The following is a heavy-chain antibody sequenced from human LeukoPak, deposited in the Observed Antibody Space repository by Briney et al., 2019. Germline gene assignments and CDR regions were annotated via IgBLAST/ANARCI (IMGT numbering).Heavy chain of an antibody. CDR1: GYSISSGYY. V-gene: IGHV4-38-2*01. CDR3: ARGPGYYGSGSYYRQWYFDL. D-gene: IGHD3-10*01. Sequence: SQTLCLSCAVSGYSISSGYYWGWIRQPPGKGLEWIGSFYHSGSTYYNPSLKSRVTISVDTSKNQFSLKLTSVTAADTAVYYCARGPGYYGSGSYYRQWYFDLWGHGTLVTVSS. J-gene: IGHJ2*01. CDR2: FYHSGST.